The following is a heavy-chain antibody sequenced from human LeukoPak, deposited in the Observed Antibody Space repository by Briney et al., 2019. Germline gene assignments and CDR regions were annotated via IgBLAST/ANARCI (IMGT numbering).Heavy chain of an antibody. CDR1: GDSISSYY. Sequence: PSETLSLTCTVSGDSISSYYWSWIRQPAGKGLEWIGRIYTSGSTNYNPSLKSRVTMSVDTSKNQFSLKVSSVTAADTAVHYCARVETGTTRRTFDIWGQGTMVSVSS. D-gene: IGHD1-7*01. J-gene: IGHJ3*02. CDR3: ARVETGTTRRTFDI. V-gene: IGHV4-4*07. CDR2: IYTSGST.